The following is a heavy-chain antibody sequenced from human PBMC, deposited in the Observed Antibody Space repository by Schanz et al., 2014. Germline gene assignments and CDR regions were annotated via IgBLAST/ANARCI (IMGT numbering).Heavy chain of an antibody. J-gene: IGHJ2*01. V-gene: IGHV3-7*05. CDR2: IKEDGSVK. CDR1: GFMFSSYG. CDR3: ARNRGSGGQNWYFDL. D-gene: IGHD1-26*01. Sequence: EVQLVESGGGLIQPGRSLRLSCAASGFMFSSYGMHWVRQAPGKGLEWVANIKEDGSVKDYVDSVKGRFTISRDNAKNSLYLQMTSLRAEDTAVYYCARNRGSGGQNWYFDLWGRGTLVTVSS.